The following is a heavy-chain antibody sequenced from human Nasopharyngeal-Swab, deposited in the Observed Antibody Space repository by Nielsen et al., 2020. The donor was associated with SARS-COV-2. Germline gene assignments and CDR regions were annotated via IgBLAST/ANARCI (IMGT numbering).Heavy chain of an antibody. J-gene: IGHJ4*02. Sequence: SETLSLTCTVSGGSISSYYWSWIRQPPGKGLAWIGYIYYSGSTNYNPSLKSRVTISVDTSKNQFSLKLSSVTAADTAVYYCARLSYDFWSGYFDYWGQGTLVTVSS. D-gene: IGHD3-3*01. CDR3: ARLSYDFWSGYFDY. V-gene: IGHV4-59*13. CDR1: GGSISSYY. CDR2: IYYSGST.